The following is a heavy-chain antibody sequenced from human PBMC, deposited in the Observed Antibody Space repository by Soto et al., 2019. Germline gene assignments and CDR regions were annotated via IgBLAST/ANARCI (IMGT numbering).Heavy chain of an antibody. CDR2: IYYSGNT. D-gene: IGHD1-1*01. Sequence: TLSRTCTVSGGSISSCGYYWSCIRQHPGKGLEWIGYIYYSGNTYYNPSLKSRVTISVDTAKNQFSLKLSSVTAADTAVYYCARSGTTESSIDYWGQGTLVTVSS. V-gene: IGHV4-31*03. J-gene: IGHJ4*02. CDR1: GGSISSCGYY. CDR3: ARSGTTESSIDY.